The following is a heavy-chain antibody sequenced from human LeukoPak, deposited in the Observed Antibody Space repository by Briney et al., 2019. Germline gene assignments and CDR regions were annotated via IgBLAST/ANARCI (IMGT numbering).Heavy chain of an antibody. Sequence: GGSLRLSCAASGFNFGDVWMSWVRQAPGKGLEWVGPIKSKADGETTAYAAPVKGRFNMSRDDSKDTLYLQMNGLKSEDTAVYYCSRIRPFGDFNLAYWGQGTLVTVSS. CDR2: IKSKADGETT. CDR1: GFNFGDVW. V-gene: IGHV3-15*01. D-gene: IGHD4-17*01. J-gene: IGHJ4*02. CDR3: SRIRPFGDFNLAY.